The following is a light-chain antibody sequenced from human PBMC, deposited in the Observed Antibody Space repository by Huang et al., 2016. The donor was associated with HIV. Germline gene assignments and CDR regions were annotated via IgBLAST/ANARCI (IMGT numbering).Light chain of an antibody. CDR1: QSVASN. J-gene: IGKJ1*01. CDR3: QQYKYWPRA. CDR2: DTS. V-gene: IGKV3-15*01. Sequence: EIVMTQSPATLSVSPGERATLSGRASQSVASNLAWFQQKPGQAPRLLIFDTSTRATGIPVRFSGSGSGTEFTLTISSLQSEDFAVYYCQQYKYWPRAFGQGTKVEIK.